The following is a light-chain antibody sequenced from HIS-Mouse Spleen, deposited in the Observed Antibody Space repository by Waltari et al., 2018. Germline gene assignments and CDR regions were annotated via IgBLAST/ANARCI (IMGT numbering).Light chain of an antibody. V-gene: IGLV3-10*01. CDR1: ALPKKY. Sequence: SYELTQPPSASVSPGQTARSTCYGDALPKKYAYWYQQKPGQAPVLVIYEDSKRPSGIPERFSGSSSGTMATLTISGAQVEDEADYYCYSTDSSGNHRVFGGGTKLTVL. CDR3: YSTDSSGNHRV. CDR2: EDS. J-gene: IGLJ2*01.